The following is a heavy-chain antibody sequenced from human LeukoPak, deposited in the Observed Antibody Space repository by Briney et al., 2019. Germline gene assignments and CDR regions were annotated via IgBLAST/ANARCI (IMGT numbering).Heavy chain of an antibody. D-gene: IGHD6-13*01. CDR3: ARRFYSSSWFTFDY. J-gene: IGHJ4*02. Sequence: ASVKVSCKASGYTFTGYYMHWVRQAPGQGLEWMGWINPNSGGTNYAQKFQGRVTMTRDTSISTAYMELSRLRSDDTAVYYCARRFYSSSWFTFDYWGQGTWSPSPQ. V-gene: IGHV1-2*02. CDR2: INPNSGGT. CDR1: GYTFTGYY.